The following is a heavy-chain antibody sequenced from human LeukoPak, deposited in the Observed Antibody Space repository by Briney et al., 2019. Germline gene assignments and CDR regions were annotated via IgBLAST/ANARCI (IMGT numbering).Heavy chain of an antibody. CDR3: ARHNGWYEPFDY. CDR2: IYYSGST. CDR1: GGSISSSSYY. J-gene: IGHJ4*02. Sequence: SETLSLTCTVSGGSISSSSYYWGWIRQPPGKGLEWIGSIYYSGSTYYNPSLKSRVTISVDTPENQFSLNLSSVSAVDTAVYYCARHNGWYEPFDYWGQGTLVTVSS. D-gene: IGHD6-19*01. V-gene: IGHV4-39*01.